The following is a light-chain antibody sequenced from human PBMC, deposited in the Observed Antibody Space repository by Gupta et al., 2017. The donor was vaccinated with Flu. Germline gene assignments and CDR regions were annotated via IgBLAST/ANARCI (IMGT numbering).Light chain of an antibody. V-gene: IGKV3-20*01. CDR3: QQCGTSSWT. CDR2: GSS. CDR1: QSVSNSS. Sequence: EIVLTQSPGTLSLSPGERATLPCRTSQSVSNSSLGWYQQKPGQAPRLLIYGSSNRATDIPDRFSGSGSGTDFTLTISRLEPEDFAVYYCQQCGTSSWTFGQGTKVEAK. J-gene: IGKJ1*01.